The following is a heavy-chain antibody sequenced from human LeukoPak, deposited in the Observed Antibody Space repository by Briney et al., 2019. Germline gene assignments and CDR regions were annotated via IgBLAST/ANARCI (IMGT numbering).Heavy chain of an antibody. D-gene: IGHD2-2*02. J-gene: IGHJ5*02. CDR3: ARDPCSSDSSCCTRWFDP. Sequence: ASVKVSCKASGYTFGSYGISWVRQAPGQGLEWMGWISGYNGDTNYAQKLQGRVIMTTDTSTSTAYMELRSLRSDDTAVYFCARDPCSSDSSCCTRWFDPWGQGTLVTVSS. V-gene: IGHV1-18*01. CDR2: ISGYNGDT. CDR1: GYTFGSYG.